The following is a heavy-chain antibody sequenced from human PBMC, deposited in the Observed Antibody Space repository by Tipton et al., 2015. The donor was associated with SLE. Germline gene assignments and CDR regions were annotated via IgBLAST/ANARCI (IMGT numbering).Heavy chain of an antibody. D-gene: IGHD1-14*01. J-gene: IGHJ4*02. CDR2: VYSTGTS. V-gene: IGHV4-59*11. Sequence: TLSLTCSVSGGSFSSHYWTWIRQPLGKGLEWIGDVYSTGTSNHHPSLKSRVTISIDTSKNQFSLKLSSMTAADTAVYYCARRPPFEPLDYWSQGTLVTVSS. CDR1: GGSFSSHY. CDR3: ARRPPFEPLDY.